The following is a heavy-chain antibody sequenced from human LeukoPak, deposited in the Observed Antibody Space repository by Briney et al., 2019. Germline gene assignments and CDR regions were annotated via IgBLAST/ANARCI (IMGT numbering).Heavy chain of an antibody. CDR2: INRSGST. D-gene: IGHD3-10*01. CDR1: GGSFSGYY. V-gene: IGHV4-34*01. J-gene: IGHJ4*02. CDR3: ASQTYYYGSGSYYKPDY. Sequence: SETLSLTCAVYGGSFSGYYWSWIRQPPGKGLEWIGEINRSGSTNYNPSLKSRVTISVDTSKNQFSLKLSSVTAADTAVYYCASQTYYYGSGSYYKPDYWGQGTLVTVSS.